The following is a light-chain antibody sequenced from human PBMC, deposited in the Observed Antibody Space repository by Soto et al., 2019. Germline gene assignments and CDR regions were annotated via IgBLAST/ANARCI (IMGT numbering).Light chain of an antibody. V-gene: IGLV1-47*02. CDR1: SSNIGSNN. CDR3: ASWDNSMIGV. CDR2: INN. J-gene: IGLJ1*01. Sequence: QSVLTQPPSASGTPGQRVTISCSGSSSNIGSNNVYWYQQLPATAPNLLIYINNQRPSGVPDSFSASKSGTAASLAISVLRSEDDADYCCASWDNSMIGVFGAGTKLTVL.